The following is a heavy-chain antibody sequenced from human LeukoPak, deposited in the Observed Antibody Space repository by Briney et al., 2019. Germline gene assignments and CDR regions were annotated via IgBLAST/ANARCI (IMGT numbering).Heavy chain of an antibody. J-gene: IGHJ1*01. Sequence: ALVKVSCKASGYTFTVYNIHWVRQAPGQGLEWMGRINPNSGDTTYAQKFQGRVTMTRDTSINTAYVEVSGLRSDDTAVYYCARDHLAAAGSGGWGQGTLVTVFS. D-gene: IGHD6-13*01. CDR3: ARDHLAAAGSGG. CDR1: GYTFTVYN. V-gene: IGHV1-2*06. CDR2: INPNSGDT.